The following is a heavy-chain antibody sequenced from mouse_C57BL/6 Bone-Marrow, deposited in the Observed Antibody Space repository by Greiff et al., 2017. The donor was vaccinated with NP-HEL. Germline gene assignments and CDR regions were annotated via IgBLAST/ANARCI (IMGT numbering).Heavy chain of an antibody. CDR3: AIEEGQLWSYFDY. D-gene: IGHD3-2*01. Sequence: QVQLKQPGAELVKPGASVKVSCKASGYTFTSYWMHWVKQRPGQGLEWIGRIHPSDSDTNYNQKFKGKATLTVDKSSSTAYMQLSSLTSEDSAVYYCAIEEGQLWSYFDYWGQGTTLTVSS. CDR2: IHPSDSDT. V-gene: IGHV1-74*01. CDR1: GYTFTSYW. J-gene: IGHJ2*01.